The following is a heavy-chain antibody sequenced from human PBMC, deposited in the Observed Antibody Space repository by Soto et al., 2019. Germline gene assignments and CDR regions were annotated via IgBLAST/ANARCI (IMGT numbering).Heavy chain of an antibody. D-gene: IGHD2-15*01. CDR2: ISYDGRNK. Sequence: PVGSLRLSCAASGFTFRTYGMHWVRQVPGKGLEWVASISYDGRNKNYADSVKGRFTISRDNSKNTLNLQMNSLRAEDTAVFYRAKEGLGYCSGGNCYSGAFDIWGQGTMVTVSS. CDR3: AKEGLGYCSGGNCYSGAFDI. J-gene: IGHJ3*02. CDR1: GFTFRTYG. V-gene: IGHV3-30*18.